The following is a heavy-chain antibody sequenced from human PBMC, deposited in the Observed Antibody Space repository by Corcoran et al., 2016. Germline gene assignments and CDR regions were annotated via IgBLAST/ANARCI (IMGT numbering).Heavy chain of an antibody. V-gene: IGHV3-7*02. CDR3: ASGHYGDYR. J-gene: IGHJ4*02. D-gene: IGHD4-17*01. CDR1: GFTFNSYW. Sequence: EVQLVESGGDLVQPGGSLRLYCAASGFTFNSYWMGWVRQAPGKGLEWVASIREDGSEEFYVDSVKGRFTISRDNGENSLYLQMNSLRVEDTSLYYCASGHYGDYRWGQGTLVTVSS. CDR2: IREDGSEE.